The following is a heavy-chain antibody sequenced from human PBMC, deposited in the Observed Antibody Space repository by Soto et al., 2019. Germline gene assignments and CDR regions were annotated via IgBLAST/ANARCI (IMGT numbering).Heavy chain of an antibody. CDR3: ARDADTAMGVYYYYGMDV. D-gene: IGHD5-18*01. V-gene: IGHV1-69*06. CDR1: GGTFSSYA. CDR2: IIPIFGTA. Sequence: GASVKVSCKASGGTFSSYAISWVGQGPGQGLEWMGGIIPIFGTANYAQKFQGRVTITADKSTSTAYMELSSLRSEDTAVYYCARDADTAMGVYYYYGMDVWGQGTTVTVSS. J-gene: IGHJ6*02.